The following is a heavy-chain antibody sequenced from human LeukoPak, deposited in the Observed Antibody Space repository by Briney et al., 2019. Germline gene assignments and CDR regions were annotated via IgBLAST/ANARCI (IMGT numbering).Heavy chain of an antibody. D-gene: IGHD6-13*01. CDR3: ARVGYSSSWYVDY. Sequence: ASVKVSSKASGYTFTGYYMHWVRQAPGQGLEWMGRINPNSGGTNYAQKFQGRVTMTRDTAISTAYMELSRVRSDDTAVYYWARVGYSSSWYVDYWGQGTLVTVSS. CDR2: INPNSGGT. CDR1: GYTFTGYY. J-gene: IGHJ4*02. V-gene: IGHV1-2*06.